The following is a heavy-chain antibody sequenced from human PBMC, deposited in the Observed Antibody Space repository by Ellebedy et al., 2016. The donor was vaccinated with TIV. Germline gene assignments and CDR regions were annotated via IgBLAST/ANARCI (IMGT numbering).Heavy chain of an antibody. CDR3: ASPGYCSSTSCYSAFDI. J-gene: IGHJ3*02. V-gene: IGHV4-59*12. CDR2: IYYSGST. D-gene: IGHD2-2*01. CDR1: GGSISSYY. Sequence: SETLSLTXTVSGGSISSYYWSWIRQPPGKGLEWIGYIYYSGSTYYNPSLKSRITMSVDTSKNQFYLKLSSVTATDTAVYYCASPGYCSSTSCYSAFDIWGQGTMVTVSS.